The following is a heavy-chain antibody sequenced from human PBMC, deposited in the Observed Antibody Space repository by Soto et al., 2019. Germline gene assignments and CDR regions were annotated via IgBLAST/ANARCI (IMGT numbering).Heavy chain of an antibody. Sequence: QLQLRESGPGLVKPSETLSLTCTVSGGSISGGVGGLYYWSWIRQPPGKGLEWIGYIYDSGSTYYNPSLKSRFTLSVDTSKNQFSLRLSSVTAAYTAVYYCAREVIPLTTDWYFDLWCRGTLVTVSS. CDR2: IYDSGST. CDR1: GGSISGGVGGLYY. CDR3: AREVIPLTTDWYFDL. J-gene: IGHJ2*01. D-gene: IGHD4-17*01. V-gene: IGHV4-30-4*01.